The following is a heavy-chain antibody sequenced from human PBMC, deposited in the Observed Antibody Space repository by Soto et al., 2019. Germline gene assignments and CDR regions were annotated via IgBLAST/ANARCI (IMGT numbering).Heavy chain of an antibody. CDR3: AREPVGYCSGGSCYRNWFDP. CDR1: GFTFSSYT. CDR2: ISSSNSYI. Sequence: GGSLRLSCAASGFTFSSYTMNWVRQAPGKGLEWVSSISSSNSYIYYADSVKGRFTISRDNPKKSLYLQMNSLRAEDTAVYYCAREPVGYCSGGSCYRNWFDPWGQGTLVTVS. J-gene: IGHJ5*02. V-gene: IGHV3-21*01. D-gene: IGHD2-15*01.